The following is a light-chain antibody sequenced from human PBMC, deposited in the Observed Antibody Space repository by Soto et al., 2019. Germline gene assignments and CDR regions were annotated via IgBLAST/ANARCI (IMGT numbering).Light chain of an antibody. CDR3: HQYYDTPQT. V-gene: IGKV4-1*01. Sequence: DLWRTQSPYSLAAPLAQRATINCQTNQSVLSSSNNKNYLAWYQQKPGQPPKLLTYWASTRESGVPDRFSGSGSGTDFTLTISSLQAEDVAVYYCHQYYDTPQTFGQGIKVDI. CDR1: QSVLSSSNNKNY. J-gene: IGKJ1*01. CDR2: WAS.